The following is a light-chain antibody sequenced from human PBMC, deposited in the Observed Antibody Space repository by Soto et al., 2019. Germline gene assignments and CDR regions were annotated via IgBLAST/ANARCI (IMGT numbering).Light chain of an antibody. V-gene: IGKV3-20*01. CDR1: QSVSNTY. Sequence: EVVLTQSPGTLSLSPGERATLSCRASQSVSNTYVAWYQHIPGQPPRLLIYGASNRATGIPDRFSGSGSGTDFTLTISRLEPEDFAVYYCQQHDNSPWMFGQGTKVDIK. CDR2: GAS. CDR3: QQHDNSPWM. J-gene: IGKJ1*01.